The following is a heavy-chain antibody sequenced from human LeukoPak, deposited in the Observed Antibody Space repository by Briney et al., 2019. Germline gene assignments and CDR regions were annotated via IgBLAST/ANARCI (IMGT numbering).Heavy chain of an antibody. CDR1: GYTFTSYG. Sequence: ASVKVSCKASGYTFTSYGISWVRQAPGQGLEWMVWISAYNGNTNYAQKLQGRVTMTTDTSTSTAYMELRSLRSDDTAVYYCARDIVVVPAAIAQGSYYYYYGMDVWGQGTTVTVSS. CDR2: ISAYNGNT. CDR3: ARDIVVVPAAIAQGSYYYYYGMDV. V-gene: IGHV1-18*01. J-gene: IGHJ6*02. D-gene: IGHD2-2*01.